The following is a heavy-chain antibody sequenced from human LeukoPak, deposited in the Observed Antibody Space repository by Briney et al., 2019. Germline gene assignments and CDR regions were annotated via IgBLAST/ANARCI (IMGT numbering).Heavy chain of an antibody. Sequence: SVKVSCKASGGTFSSYAISWVRQAPGQGLEWMGGIIPIFGTANYAQKFQGRVTITADESTSTAYMELSGLRSEDTAVYYCARGTLDEYSYANFDYWGQGTLVTVSS. V-gene: IGHV1-69*13. D-gene: IGHD5-18*01. J-gene: IGHJ4*02. CDR1: GGTFSSYA. CDR3: ARGTLDEYSYANFDY. CDR2: IIPIFGTA.